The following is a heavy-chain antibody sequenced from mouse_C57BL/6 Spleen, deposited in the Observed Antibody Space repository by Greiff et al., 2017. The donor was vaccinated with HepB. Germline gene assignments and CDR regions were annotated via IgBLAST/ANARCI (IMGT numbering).Heavy chain of an antibody. J-gene: IGHJ4*01. V-gene: IGHV3-6*01. CDR1: GYSITSCYY. CDR2: ISYDGST. D-gene: IGHD1-1*01. Sequence: EVKLQESGPGLVKPSQSLSLTCSVTGYSITSCYYWNWIRQLQGNKLEWMGYISYDGSTNYTPSLKNRIPITRDTSKNQFFLKLNSMTTEDTATYYCARGGYYGSSLYAMDYWGQGTSVTVSS. CDR3: ARGGYYGSSLYAMDY.